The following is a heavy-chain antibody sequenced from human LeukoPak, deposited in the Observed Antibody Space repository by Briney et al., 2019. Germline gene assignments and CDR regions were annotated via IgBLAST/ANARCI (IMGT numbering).Heavy chain of an antibody. Sequence: SETLSLTCAVYGGSFSGYYWSWIRQPPKKGLEWIGEINHSGSTNYNPSLKSRVTISVDTSKNQFSLKVRSVTAADTAVYYCARGHVGSYAYYYYYGMDVWGQGTTVIVSS. J-gene: IGHJ6*02. CDR2: INHSGST. D-gene: IGHD2-8*01. V-gene: IGHV4-34*01. CDR3: ARGHVGSYAYYYYYGMDV. CDR1: GGSFSGYY.